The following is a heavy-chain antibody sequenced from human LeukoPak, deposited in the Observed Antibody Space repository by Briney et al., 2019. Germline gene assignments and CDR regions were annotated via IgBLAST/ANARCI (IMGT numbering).Heavy chain of an antibody. J-gene: IGHJ5*02. D-gene: IGHD3-16*02. CDR1: GFTFSSYE. Sequence: GESPRLFREAPGFTFSSYEMNSVRQAPGKGLVSVSYNRSSGSTIYYADSVKGRFTISRDNAKNSLYLQMNSLRAEDTAVYYCAREASYDYVWGSYRYRSGWFDPWGQGTLVTVSS. CDR2: NRSSGSTI. V-gene: IGHV3-48*03. CDR3: AREASYDYVWGSYRYRSGWFDP.